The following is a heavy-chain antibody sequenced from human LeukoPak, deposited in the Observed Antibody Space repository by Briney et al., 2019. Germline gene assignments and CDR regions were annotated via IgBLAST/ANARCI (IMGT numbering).Heavy chain of an antibody. CDR2: IYTGGST. D-gene: IGHD4/OR15-4a*01. V-gene: IGHV3-66*01. Sequence: PGGSLRLSCAASGFTVSGNYMSWVRQAPGKGLEWVSIIYTGGSTYYADSVKGRFTISRDNSKNTLYLQMNSLRAEDTAVYYCARALHGAFDYWGQGTLVTVSS. CDR3: ARALHGAFDY. J-gene: IGHJ4*02. CDR1: GFTVSGNY.